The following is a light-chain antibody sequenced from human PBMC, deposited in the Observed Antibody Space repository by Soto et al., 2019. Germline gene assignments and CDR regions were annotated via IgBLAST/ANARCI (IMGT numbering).Light chain of an antibody. J-gene: IGKJ3*01. Sequence: DIQMTQSPSSLSASVGDRVTITCRASQSISSYLNWYQHKPGKAPKLLIYDASSLQSGVPSRFSGSGSGTDFTLTISSLQPEDFATYYCQQSSSTPRTFGPGTKVDIK. CDR2: DAS. CDR3: QQSSSTPRT. V-gene: IGKV1-39*01. CDR1: QSISSY.